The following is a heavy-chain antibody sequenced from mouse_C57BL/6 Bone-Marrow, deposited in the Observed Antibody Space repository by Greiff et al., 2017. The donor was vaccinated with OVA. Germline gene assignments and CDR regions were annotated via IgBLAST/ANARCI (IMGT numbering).Heavy chain of an antibody. V-gene: IGHV14-4*01. J-gene: IGHJ2*01. CDR2: IDPENGDT. CDR3: TSYGNFDY. D-gene: IGHD2-1*01. CDR1: GFNIKDDY. Sequence: EVQLQQSGAELVRPGASVKSSCTASGFNIKDDYMHWVKQRPEQGLEWIGWIDPENGDTEYASKFQGQATITADTASNTAYLQLSSLTSEDTAVYYCTSYGNFDYWGQGTTLTVSS.